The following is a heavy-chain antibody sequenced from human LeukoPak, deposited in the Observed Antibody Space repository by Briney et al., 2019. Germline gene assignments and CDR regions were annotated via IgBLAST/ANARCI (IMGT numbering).Heavy chain of an antibody. Sequence: PGGSLRLSCAASGFTFSNVWMHWVRQAPGKGLVWVSRINTDGSTTSYADSVKGRFTISRDNSKNTLYLQMNSLRAEDTAVYYCAKPRKYQPHMDVWGKGTTVTVSS. D-gene: IGHD2-2*01. CDR2: INTDGSTT. CDR1: GFTFSNVW. J-gene: IGHJ6*04. CDR3: AKPRKYQPHMDV. V-gene: IGHV3-74*01.